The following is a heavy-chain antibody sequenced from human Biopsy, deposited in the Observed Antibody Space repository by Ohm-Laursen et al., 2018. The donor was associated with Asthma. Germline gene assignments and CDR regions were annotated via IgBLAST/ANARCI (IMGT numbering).Heavy chain of an antibody. CDR2: IYSGGTS. J-gene: IGHJ4*02. D-gene: IGHD6-19*01. Sequence: GSLRLSCAASGFTVSRDHMFWVRQAPGKGLEWVSVIYSGGTSHTADSVRGRFTISRDFSKNTLHLQMYSLRVEDTAVYYCARGDSSGWSHYYFDYWGQGTLVTVSS. CDR3: ARGDSSGWSHYYFDY. CDR1: GFTVSRDH. V-gene: IGHV3-53*01.